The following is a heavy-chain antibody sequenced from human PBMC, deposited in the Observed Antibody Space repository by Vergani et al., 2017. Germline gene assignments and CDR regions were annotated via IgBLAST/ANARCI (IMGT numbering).Heavy chain of an antibody. V-gene: IGHV4-38-2*02. CDR1: GYSISSGYY. D-gene: IGHD3-10*01. CDR2: IFHTGLT. Sequence: QVQLQESGPGLVKPSETLSLTCAVSGYSISSGYYWGWIRQPPGKGLEWIGNIFHTGLTYRNPSLRSRVAISVDTSRNQFSLKLRSVTAADTAVYYCARDSWTSELRGVYWFDTWGQGTLVSVSS. CDR3: ARDSWTSELRGVYWFDT. J-gene: IGHJ5*02.